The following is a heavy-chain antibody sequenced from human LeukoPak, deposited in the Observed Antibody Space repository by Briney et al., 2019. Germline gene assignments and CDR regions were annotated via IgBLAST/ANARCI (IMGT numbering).Heavy chain of an antibody. Sequence: PGRSLRLSCAASGFTFDDYAMHWVRPAPGKGLEWVSGISWNSGSIGYADSVKGRFTISRDNAKNSLHLQMNSLRAEDTALYYCAKDFGSSGYYSGLLYYFDYWGQGTLVTVSS. CDR2: ISWNSGSI. V-gene: IGHV3-9*01. D-gene: IGHD3-22*01. CDR3: AKDFGSSGYYSGLLYYFDY. CDR1: GFTFDDYA. J-gene: IGHJ4*02.